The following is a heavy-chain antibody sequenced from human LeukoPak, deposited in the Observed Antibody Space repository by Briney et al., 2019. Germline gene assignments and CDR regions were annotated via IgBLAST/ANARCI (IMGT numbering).Heavy chain of an antibody. J-gene: IGHJ4*02. CDR1: GFTFSNFA. Sequence: PGGSLRLSCAASGFTFSNFAMSWIRQAPRKGLDWVSIISHSGDNTYHADSVKGRFTISRDNSNNTLYLQMNSLRAEDTAIYYCAKYDNSWTYLDSWGQGTLVTVSS. V-gene: IGHV3-23*01. CDR2: ISHSGDNT. D-gene: IGHD6-13*01. CDR3: AKYDNSWTYLDS.